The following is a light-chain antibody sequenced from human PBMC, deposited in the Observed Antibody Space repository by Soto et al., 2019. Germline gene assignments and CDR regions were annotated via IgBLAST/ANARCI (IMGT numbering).Light chain of an antibody. CDR3: QKYNSAPAP. CDR1: QGISTY. J-gene: IGKJ4*01. Sequence: DIPMTQSPSSLSASVGDRVTITCRASQGISTYLAWYQQKPGKVPKLLIYAASTLQSWVPSRFSGSGSGTDFTLTISSLQPEDVATYYCQKYNSAPAPFGGGTKVEIK. V-gene: IGKV1-27*01. CDR2: AAS.